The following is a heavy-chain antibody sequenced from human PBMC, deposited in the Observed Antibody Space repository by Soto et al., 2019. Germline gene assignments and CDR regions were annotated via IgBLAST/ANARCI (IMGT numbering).Heavy chain of an antibody. CDR1: GYTFTSYY. CDR3: ARDAYSNNGGYGMDV. V-gene: IGHV1-46*03. CDR2: INPSGGST. D-gene: IGHD6-13*01. J-gene: IGHJ6*02. Sequence: QVQLVQSGAEVKKPGASVKVSCKASGYTFTSYYMHWVRQAPGQGLEWMGIINPSGGSTSYAQEFQGRVTMTTDTSTSTVYMDLSSLRSEDTAVYYCARDAYSNNGGYGMDVGGQGTTVTVSS.